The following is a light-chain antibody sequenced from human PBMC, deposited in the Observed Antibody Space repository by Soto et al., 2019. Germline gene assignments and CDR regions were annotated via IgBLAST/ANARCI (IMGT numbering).Light chain of an antibody. CDR1: QSVTSNY. CDR2: HSS. CDR3: QKYDSSPLT. J-gene: IGKJ3*01. Sequence: EIVLTQSPGTPSLSPGERATLSCRASQSVTSNYLAWYQQKPGQAPRLLIYHSSSRATGIPGRFSGSGSGTDFTLTISRLEPEDFAVYYCQKYDSSPLTFGPGTKVEIK. V-gene: IGKV3-20*01.